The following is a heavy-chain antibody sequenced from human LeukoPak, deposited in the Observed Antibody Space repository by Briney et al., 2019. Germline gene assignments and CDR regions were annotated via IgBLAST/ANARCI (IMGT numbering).Heavy chain of an antibody. CDR1: GFTFGDYA. J-gene: IGHJ6*03. V-gene: IGHV3-23*01. Sequence: GGSLRLSCTASGFTFGDYAMSWFRQAPGKGLEWVSAISGSGGSTYYADSVKGRFTISRDNSKNTLYLQMNSLRAEDTAVYYCAKGRYCSSTSCYNPYYYYYMDVWGKGTTVTVSS. CDR3: AKGRYCSSTSCYNPYYYYYMDV. D-gene: IGHD2-2*02. CDR2: ISGSGGST.